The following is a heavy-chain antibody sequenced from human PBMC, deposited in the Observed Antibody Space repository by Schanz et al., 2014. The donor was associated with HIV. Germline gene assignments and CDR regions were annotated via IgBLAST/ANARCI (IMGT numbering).Heavy chain of an antibody. V-gene: IGHV1-69*06. J-gene: IGHJ6*02. CDR1: GGTSSIYA. CDR2: IIPLSGTP. D-gene: IGHD2-15*01. CDR3: ARGTYSTPVQYYFYYGMDV. Sequence: QVQLVQSGAEVKKPGSSVKVACKASGGTSSIYAISWVRQAPGQGLEWMGGIIPLSGTPFYAQKFQGRVAITADKSTGTVYMDLGSLTSEDTAVYYCARGTYSTPVQYYFYYGMDVWGLGTTVTVSS.